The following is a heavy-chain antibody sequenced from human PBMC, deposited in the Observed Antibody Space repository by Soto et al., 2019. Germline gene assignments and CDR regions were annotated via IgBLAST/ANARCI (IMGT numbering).Heavy chain of an antibody. CDR1: GYTFTGYY. V-gene: IGHV1-46*03. CDR3: ARGLASGDY. CDR2: INPNGGST. D-gene: IGHD6-6*01. Sequence: GASVKVSCKASGYTFTGYYMHWVRQAPGQGLEWMGLINPNGGSTSYAQKLQGRVTMTTDTSTSTAYMELRSLRSDDTAVYYCARGLASGDYWGQGTLVTVSS. J-gene: IGHJ4*02.